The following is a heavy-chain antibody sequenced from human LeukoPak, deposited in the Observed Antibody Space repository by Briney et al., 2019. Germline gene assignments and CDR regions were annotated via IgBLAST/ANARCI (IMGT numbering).Heavy chain of an antibody. J-gene: IGHJ6*03. D-gene: IGHD2-2*01. CDR2: ISGSGGST. CDR1: EFTFSSYA. V-gene: IGHV3-23*01. CDR3: ARDDIVVVPVSGNYYYYYYYMDV. Sequence: GGSLRLSCAGSEFTFSSYAMSWVRQAPGKGLEWVSAISGSGGSTYYADSVKGRFTISRDNSKNTLYLQMNSLRAEDTAVYYCARDDIVVVPVSGNYYYYYYYMDVWGKGTTVTVSS.